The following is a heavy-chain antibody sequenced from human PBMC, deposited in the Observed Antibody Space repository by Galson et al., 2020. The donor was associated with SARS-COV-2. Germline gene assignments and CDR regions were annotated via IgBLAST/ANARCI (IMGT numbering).Heavy chain of an antibody. CDR2: IYHSGST. J-gene: IGHJ2*01. CDR3: ARIYCSSTSCPGYPPLKYWYFDL. V-gene: IGHV4-59*01. D-gene: IGHD2-2*01. CDR1: GGSISSYY. Sequence: SETLSLTCTVSGGSISSYYWSWIRQPPGKGLEWIGYIYHSGSTNYNPSLKSRVTISVDTSKNQFSLKLSSVTAADTAVYYCARIYCSSTSCPGYPPLKYWYFDLGAVAPWSLSPQ.